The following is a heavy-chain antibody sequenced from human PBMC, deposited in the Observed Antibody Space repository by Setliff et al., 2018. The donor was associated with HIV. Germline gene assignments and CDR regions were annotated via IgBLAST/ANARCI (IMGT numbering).Heavy chain of an antibody. Sequence: SVKVSCKASGGTFSNYAINWVRQAPGQGLEWMGRIIPIFGTPNYAQKFQGRVTITAGKSTNTAYMQLSSLRSEDTAVYYCATLRSNWYPYWGQGTLVTVSS. CDR2: IIPIFGTP. J-gene: IGHJ4*02. CDR3: ATLRSNWYPY. CDR1: GGTFSNYA. D-gene: IGHD6-13*01. V-gene: IGHV1-69*06.